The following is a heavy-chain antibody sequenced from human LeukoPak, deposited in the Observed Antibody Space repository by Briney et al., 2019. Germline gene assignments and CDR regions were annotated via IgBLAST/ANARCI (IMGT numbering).Heavy chain of an antibody. CDR1: GFTFSSYS. CDR3: ARSGVAGPPMGWFDP. Sequence: SGGSLRLSCAASGFTFSSYSMNWVRQAPGKGLEWVSSISSSSSYIYYADSVKGRFTISRDNAKNSPYLQMNSLRAEDTAVYYCARSGVAGPPMGWFDPWGQGTLVTVSS. D-gene: IGHD6-19*01. CDR2: ISSSSSYI. V-gene: IGHV3-21*01. J-gene: IGHJ5*02.